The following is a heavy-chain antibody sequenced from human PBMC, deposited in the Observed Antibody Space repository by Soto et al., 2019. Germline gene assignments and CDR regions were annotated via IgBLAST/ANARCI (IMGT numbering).Heavy chain of an antibody. Sequence: QVQLVESGGGVVQPGRSLRLSCVASGFTFSSYGMHWVRQAPGKGLEWVAVIWYDGSNKYYADSVKGRFTISRDNSKNTLYLQMNSLRAEDTAVYYCARDEYVSGSLDYWGQGTLVTVSS. D-gene: IGHD3-10*01. CDR1: GFTFSSYG. CDR2: IWYDGSNK. J-gene: IGHJ4*02. V-gene: IGHV3-33*01. CDR3: ARDEYVSGSLDY.